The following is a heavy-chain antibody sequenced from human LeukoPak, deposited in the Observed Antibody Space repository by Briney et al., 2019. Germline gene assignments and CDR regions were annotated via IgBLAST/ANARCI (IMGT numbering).Heavy chain of an antibody. D-gene: IGHD3-16*01. CDR2: INHNGNVN. J-gene: IGHJ6*02. CDR3: ARGGGLDV. CDR1: GFSFSDAW. V-gene: IGHV3-7*03. Sequence: GGSLRLSCAASGFSFSDAWMNWVRQAPGKGLEWVASINHNGNVNYYVDSVKGRFTISRDNAKNSLYLQMSNLRAEDTAVYFCARGGGLDVWGQGATVTVSS.